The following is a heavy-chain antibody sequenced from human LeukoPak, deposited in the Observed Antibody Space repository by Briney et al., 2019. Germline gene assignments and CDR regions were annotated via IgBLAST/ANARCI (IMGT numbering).Heavy chain of an antibody. CDR1: GYTFTGYY. CDR2: INPNSGGT. Sequence: AASVKDSCKASGYTFTGYYMHWVRQAPGQGLEWMGWINPNSGGTNYAQKFQGRVTMTRDTSISTAYMELSRLRSDDTAVYYCARNDFWSGCYSVYYYYGMDVWGQGTTVTVSS. J-gene: IGHJ6*02. CDR3: ARNDFWSGCYSVYYYYGMDV. D-gene: IGHD3-3*01. V-gene: IGHV1-2*02.